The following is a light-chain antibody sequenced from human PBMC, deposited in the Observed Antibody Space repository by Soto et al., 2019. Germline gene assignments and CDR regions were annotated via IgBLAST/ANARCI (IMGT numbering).Light chain of an antibody. CDR3: AVWDDSLNGLLV. J-gene: IGLJ3*02. Sequence: QSVLTQPPSASGTPGQRVIISCSGSSSNIGRDTVNWYRQFPGTAPKLLIYSNNQRPSGVPDRFSGSKSGTSASLAISGLPSADEADYYCAVWDDSLNGLLVFGGGTKLTVL. V-gene: IGLV1-44*01. CDR2: SNN. CDR1: SSNIGRDT.